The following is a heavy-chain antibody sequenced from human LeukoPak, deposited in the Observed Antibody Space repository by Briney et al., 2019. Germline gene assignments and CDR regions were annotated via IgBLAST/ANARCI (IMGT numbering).Heavy chain of an antibody. Sequence: GGSLRLSCAASGFTFDDYDINWVRQAPGKGLEWVAFIRYDGSNKYYADSVKGRFTISRDNSKNTLYLQMNSLRAEDTAVYYCAKAGSGSSMGNFDYWGQGTLVTVSS. V-gene: IGHV3-30*02. D-gene: IGHD3-10*01. CDR3: AKAGSGSSMGNFDY. J-gene: IGHJ4*02. CDR2: IRYDGSNK. CDR1: GFTFDDYD.